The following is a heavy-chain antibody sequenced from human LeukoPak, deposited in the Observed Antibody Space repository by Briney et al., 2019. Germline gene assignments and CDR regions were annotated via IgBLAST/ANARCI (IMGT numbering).Heavy chain of an antibody. J-gene: IGHJ6*02. CDR1: GFTFDDYA. V-gene: IGHV3-9*01. CDR3: AKGFSVSTYGMDV. CDR2: ISWNRGSI. D-gene: IGHD3-22*01. Sequence: SLRLSCAASGFTFDDYAMHWVRQAPGKGLEWVSGISWNRGSIGYADSVKGRFTISRDNAKNSLYLQMNSLRAEDTALYYCAKGFSVSTYGMDVWGQGTTVTVS.